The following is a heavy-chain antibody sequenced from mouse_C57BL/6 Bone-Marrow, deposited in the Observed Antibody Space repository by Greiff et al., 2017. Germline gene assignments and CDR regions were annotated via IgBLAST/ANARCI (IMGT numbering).Heavy chain of an antibody. Sequence: EVKLMESGGGLVKPGGSLRLSCAASGFTFSDYGMHWVRQAPEEGLEWVSYISSGSSTILYADTVKGRFTISRDNAKNTLFLQMTSLRSEDTAMYYCARTPFITTVLDYWGQGTTRTVAS. J-gene: IGHJ2*01. D-gene: IGHD1-1*01. V-gene: IGHV5-17*01. CDR2: ISSGSSTI. CDR1: GFTFSDYG. CDR3: ARTPFITTVLDY.